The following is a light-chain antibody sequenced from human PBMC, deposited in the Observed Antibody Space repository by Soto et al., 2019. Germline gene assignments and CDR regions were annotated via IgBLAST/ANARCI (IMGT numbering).Light chain of an antibody. CDR1: QSISTW. J-gene: IGKJ1*01. Sequence: DIQMTQSPSTLSASVGDRVTITCRASQSISTWLSWYQQKPGKAPKVLIYKASNLQSGVSSRFSGSGSGTEFTLTISSLQPDEFATYYCQDYNSWTFGQGTKVEI. CDR2: KAS. CDR3: QDYNSWT. V-gene: IGKV1-5*03.